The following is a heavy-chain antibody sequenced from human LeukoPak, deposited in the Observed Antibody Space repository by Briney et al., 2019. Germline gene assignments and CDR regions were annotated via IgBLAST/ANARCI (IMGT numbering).Heavy chain of an antibody. CDR2: IYYSGST. Sequence: PSETLSLTCTVSGGSISSYYWSWIRQPPGKGLEWIGYIYYSGSTNYNPSLKSRVTMSLDTSRNQFFLRLNSVTAADTAAYYCASAPNYYVSSGSDHWGQGILVTVSS. CDR3: ASAPNYYVSSGSDH. J-gene: IGHJ4*02. CDR1: GGSISSYY. V-gene: IGHV4-59*12. D-gene: IGHD3-22*01.